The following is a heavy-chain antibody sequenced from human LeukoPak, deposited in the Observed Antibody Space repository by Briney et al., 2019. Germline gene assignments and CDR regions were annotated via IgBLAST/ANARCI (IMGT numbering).Heavy chain of an antibody. V-gene: IGHV3-48*02. J-gene: IGHJ3*02. CDR1: GFTFSSYS. D-gene: IGHD3-22*01. CDR2: ISSSSSTI. CDR3: ARGAYYYDSSGYEGTFDI. Sequence: GGSLRLSCAASGFTFSSYSMNWVRQAPGKGLEWVSYISSSSSTIYYADSVKGRFTISRDNAKNSLYLQMNSLRDEDTAVYYCARGAYYYDSSGYEGTFDIWGQGTMVTVSS.